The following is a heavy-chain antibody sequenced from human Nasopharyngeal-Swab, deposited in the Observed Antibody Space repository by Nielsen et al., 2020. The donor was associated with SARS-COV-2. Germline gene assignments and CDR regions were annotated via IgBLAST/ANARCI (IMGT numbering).Heavy chain of an antibody. CDR2: ISSSSSYI. D-gene: IGHD1-1*01. Sequence: GGSLRLSCAASGFTFSSYSMNWVRQAPGKGLEWVSSISSSSSYIYYADSVKGRFTISRDNAKNSLYLQMNSLRAEDTAVYYCARVSGTQSIYYYYGMDVWSQGTTVTVSS. J-gene: IGHJ6*02. CDR3: ARVSGTQSIYYYYGMDV. V-gene: IGHV3-21*01. CDR1: GFTFSSYS.